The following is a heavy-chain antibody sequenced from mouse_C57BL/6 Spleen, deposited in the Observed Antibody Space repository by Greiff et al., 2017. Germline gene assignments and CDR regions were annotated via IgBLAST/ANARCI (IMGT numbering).Heavy chain of an antibody. CDR3: ARPTGAWFAY. Sequence: EVKVEESGGGLVKPGGSLKLSCAASGFTFSDYGMHWVRQAPEKGLEWVAYISSGSSTIYYADTVKGRFPISRDNAKNTLFLQMTSLRSEDTAMYYCARPTGAWFAYWGQGTLVTVSA. D-gene: IGHD4-1*02. CDR1: GFTFSDYG. J-gene: IGHJ3*01. CDR2: ISSGSSTI. V-gene: IGHV5-17*01.